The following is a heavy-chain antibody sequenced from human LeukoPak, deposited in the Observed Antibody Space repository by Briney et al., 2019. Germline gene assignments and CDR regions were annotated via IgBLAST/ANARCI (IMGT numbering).Heavy chain of an antibody. V-gene: IGHV4-39*01. J-gene: IGHJ4*02. CDR1: GGSISNRDYY. CDR3: ARTMSSGSYPDY. CDR2: IYYSGST. Sequence: SETLSLTCTVSGGSISNRDYYWGWIRQPPGKRLEWIGRIYYSGSTHYNLSLKSRVTISADTSKNQFSLRLSSVTAADTALYYCARTMSSGSYPDYWGQGTLVTVSS. D-gene: IGHD1-26*01.